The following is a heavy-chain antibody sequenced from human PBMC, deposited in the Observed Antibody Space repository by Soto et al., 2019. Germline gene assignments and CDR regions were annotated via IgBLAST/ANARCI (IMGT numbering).Heavy chain of an antibody. V-gene: IGHV3-23*01. Sequence: PGGSLRLSCAASGCTFSSYSMGWVRKGPGKGPQLVAVVSIGGSTPYADPVRGRFTISRGHSKNPLSLQNNSLTAEHTAVYFCAKRRGAGGHFDYWGQGALVTASS. D-gene: IGHD2-15*01. CDR3: AKRRGAGGHFDY. CDR1: GCTFSSYS. CDR2: VSIGGST. J-gene: IGHJ4*02.